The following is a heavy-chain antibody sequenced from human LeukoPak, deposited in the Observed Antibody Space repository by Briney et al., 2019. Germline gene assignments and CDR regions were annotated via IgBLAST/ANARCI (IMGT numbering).Heavy chain of an antibody. CDR2: IKGDGIST. CDR3: ARGRGSYRAIDY. J-gene: IGHJ4*02. V-gene: IGHV3-74*01. Sequence: PGGSLRLSCAASGFDFSSNWMHWVRHAPGQGLVWVSRIKGDGISTNYADSVKGRFTISRDNSKNTLYLQMNSLRAEDTAVYYCARGRGSYRAIDYWGQGTLVTVSS. D-gene: IGHD1-26*01. CDR1: GFDFSSNW.